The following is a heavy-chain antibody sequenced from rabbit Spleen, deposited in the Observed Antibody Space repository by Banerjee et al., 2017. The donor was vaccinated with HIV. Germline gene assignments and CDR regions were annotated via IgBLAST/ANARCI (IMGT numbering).Heavy chain of an antibody. CDR2: INTYTVKS. CDR3: ARDLTGIIGWNFYL. J-gene: IGHJ4*01. CDR1: GFSFSDRDV. V-gene: IGHV1S45*01. Sequence: QQQLVESGGGLVKPGASLTLTCKASGFSFSDRDVMCWVRQAPGKGLEWIACINTYTVKSVYASWATGRFTFSRTSSTTVTLQMTSLTAADMAAYFCARDLTGIIGWNFYLWGQGTLVTVS. D-gene: IGHD1-1*01.